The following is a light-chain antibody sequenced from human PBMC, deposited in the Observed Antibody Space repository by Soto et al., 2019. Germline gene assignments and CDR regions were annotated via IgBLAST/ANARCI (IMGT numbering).Light chain of an antibody. V-gene: IGKV3-15*01. CDR2: GAS. CDR3: QQYDNWPT. Sequence: EMVMMQSAATVSVSRGGRATLAGRASQSISSNLVWYQQKVGQAPRLLIYGASTRATGIPARFSGSGSGTEFTLTISILQSEDFAVYYCQQYDNWPTLGQGTKVDIK. J-gene: IGKJ1*01. CDR1: QSISSN.